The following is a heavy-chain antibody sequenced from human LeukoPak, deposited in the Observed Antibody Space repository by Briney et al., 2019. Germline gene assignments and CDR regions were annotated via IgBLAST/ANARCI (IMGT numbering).Heavy chain of an antibody. D-gene: IGHD6-19*01. Sequence: PGGSLRLSCAASGFTFSSYSMNWVRQAPGKGLEWVSSISSSSSYIYYADSVKGRFTISRDNAKNSLYLQMNSLRAEDTAVYYCARDTAVAGTPYYFDYWGQGTLVTVSS. V-gene: IGHV3-21*01. CDR1: GFTFSSYS. CDR3: ARDTAVAGTPYYFDY. J-gene: IGHJ4*02. CDR2: ISSSSSYI.